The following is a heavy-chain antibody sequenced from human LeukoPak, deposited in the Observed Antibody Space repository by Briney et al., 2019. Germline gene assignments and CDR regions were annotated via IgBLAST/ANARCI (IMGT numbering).Heavy chain of an antibody. J-gene: IGHJ5*02. CDR2: INHSGST. Sequence: SETLSLTCAVYGGSFSGYYWSWIRQPPGKGLEWIGEINHSGSTNYNPSLKSRVTISVDTSKNQFSLKLSSVTAADTAVYYCARRSVAGTVGWFDPWGQGTLVTVSS. D-gene: IGHD6-19*01. CDR3: ARRSVAGTVGWFDP. V-gene: IGHV4-34*01. CDR1: GGSFSGYY.